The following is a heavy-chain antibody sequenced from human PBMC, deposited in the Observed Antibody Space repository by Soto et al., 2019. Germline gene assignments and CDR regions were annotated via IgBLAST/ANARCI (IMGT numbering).Heavy chain of an antibody. CDR2: IYHSGST. CDR1: GGSISSSNW. J-gene: IGHJ4*02. D-gene: IGHD4-17*01. CDR3: ARVSPKVLLRWFDY. Sequence: PSETLSLTCAVSGGSISSSNWWSWVRQPPGKGLEWIGEIYHSGSTNYNPSLKSRATISVDKSKNQFSLKLSSVTAADTAVYYCARVSPKVLLRWFDYWGQGTLVTVSS. V-gene: IGHV4-4*02.